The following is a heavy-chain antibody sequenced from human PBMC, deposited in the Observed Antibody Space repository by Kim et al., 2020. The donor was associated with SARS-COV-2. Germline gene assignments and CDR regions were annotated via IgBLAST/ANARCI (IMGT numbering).Heavy chain of an antibody. J-gene: IGHJ6*02. V-gene: IGHV3-53*01. Sequence: GGSLRLSCAASGFTVSSNYMSWVRQAPGKGLEWVSVIYRDGSTYYANSVKGRFTISRDNSKNTLYLQMNSLRVEDTGVYYCARDLEYWPGGMDVWGQGTTVTVSS. CDR3: ARDLEYWPGGMDV. CDR2: IYRDGST. D-gene: IGHD3-3*01. CDR1: GFTVSSNY.